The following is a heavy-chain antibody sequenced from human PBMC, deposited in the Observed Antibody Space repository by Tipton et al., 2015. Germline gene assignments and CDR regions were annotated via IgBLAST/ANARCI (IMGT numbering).Heavy chain of an antibody. Sequence: SLRLSCAASGFSISDYSMNWVRQAPGKGLEWVSSISSGSTYINYGDSVKGRFTISRDNSKNSVYLEMKSLRAEDTAVYYCAGKADTRDCSSTSCYSSFDPWGQGTLVTVSS. CDR2: ISSGSTYI. D-gene: IGHD2-2*01. V-gene: IGHV3-21*01. J-gene: IGHJ5*02. CDR1: GFSISDYS. CDR3: AGKADTRDCSSTSCYSSFDP.